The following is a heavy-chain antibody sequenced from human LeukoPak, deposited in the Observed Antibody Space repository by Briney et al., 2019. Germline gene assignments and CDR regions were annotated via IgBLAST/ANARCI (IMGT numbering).Heavy chain of an antibody. D-gene: IGHD2-8*01. CDR1: GFTFGDYV. V-gene: IGHV3-49*04. CDR2: IRSKAYGGTT. CDR3: TSRGVYCPNGVCYSDY. J-gene: IGHJ4*02. Sequence: GGSLRLSCTASGFTFGDYVMNWVRQAPGKGLEWVGFIRSKAYGGTTEYAASVKGRFTISRDDSKSIAYLQMNSLKTEDTAVYYCTSRGVYCPNGVCYSDYWGQGTLVTVSS.